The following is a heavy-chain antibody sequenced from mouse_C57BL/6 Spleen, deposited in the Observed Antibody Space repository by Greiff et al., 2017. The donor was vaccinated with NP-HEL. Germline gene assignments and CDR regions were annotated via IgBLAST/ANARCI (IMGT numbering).Heavy chain of an antibody. Sequence: EVRLVESGGGLVKPGGSLKLSCAASGFTFSDYGMHWVRQAPEKGLEWVAYISSCSSTIYYADTVKGRCTISRDNAKNTLFLQMTSRRSEDTAMYYWARGDNWAWFAYWGQGTLVTVSA. CDR3: ARGDNWAWFAY. J-gene: IGHJ3*01. D-gene: IGHD4-1*01. CDR1: GFTFSDYG. CDR2: ISSCSSTI. V-gene: IGHV5-17*01.